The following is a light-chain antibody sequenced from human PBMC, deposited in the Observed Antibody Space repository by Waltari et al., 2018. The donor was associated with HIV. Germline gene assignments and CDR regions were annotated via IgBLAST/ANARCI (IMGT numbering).Light chain of an antibody. Sequence: NFMLTQPHSVSESPGTTVTIPCTRRSGRIASTYVQWHQQRPGGAPTPVIYENNQRPSGVPDRFSGSIDSSSNSASLTISGLKTDDEADYYCQSYFASNDVIFGGGTTLTVL. CDR1: SGRIASTY. V-gene: IGLV6-57*04. CDR2: ENN. J-gene: IGLJ2*01. CDR3: QSYFASNDVI.